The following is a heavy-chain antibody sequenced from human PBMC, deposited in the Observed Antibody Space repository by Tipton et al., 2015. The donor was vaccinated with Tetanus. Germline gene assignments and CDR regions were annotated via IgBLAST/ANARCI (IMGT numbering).Heavy chain of an antibody. J-gene: IGHJ2*01. CDR3: ATQRSAILRGGYHWYFDI. V-gene: IGHV5-51*01. D-gene: IGHD1-26*01. CDR1: GYNFSHYS. CDR2: VDPHDSAA. Sequence: QLEQSGAEGKKPGESLKISCQGSGYNFSHYSIGWVRQMPGKGLEWMGIVDPHDSAAIYGQSFQGQVTISADKSISTAFLHWTSLRASDPGMYFCATQRSAILRGGYHWYFDIWGRGTIVIVTS.